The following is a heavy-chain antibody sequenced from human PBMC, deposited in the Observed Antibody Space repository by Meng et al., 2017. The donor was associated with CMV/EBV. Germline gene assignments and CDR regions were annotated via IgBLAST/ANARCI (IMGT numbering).Heavy chain of an antibody. CDR3: ARASGPAAGPIDFDY. D-gene: IGHD6-13*01. CDR1: GYTFTSYD. J-gene: IGHJ4*02. CDR2: INPSGGST. V-gene: IGHV1-46*01. Sequence: ASVKVSCKASGYTFTSYDINWVRQATGQGLEWMGIINPSGGSTSYAQKFQGRVTMTRDTSTSTVYMELSSLRSEDTAVYYCARASGPAAGPIDFDYWGQGTLVTVSS.